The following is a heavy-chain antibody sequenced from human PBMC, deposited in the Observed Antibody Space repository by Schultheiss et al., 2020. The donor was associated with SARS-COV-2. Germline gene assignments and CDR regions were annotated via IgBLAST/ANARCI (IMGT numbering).Heavy chain of an antibody. D-gene: IGHD6-19*01. CDR3: ARGRRWLVADFDY. V-gene: IGHV3-21*01. CDR1: GFTFNIYS. Sequence: GGSLRLSCAASGFTFNIYSMTWVRQAPGKRLEWVSSISSADNYIYYADSVKGRFTMSRDNAQKSVYLHINSLRAEDTALYYCARGRRWLVADFDYWGQGTLVTGSS. J-gene: IGHJ4*02. CDR2: ISSADNYI.